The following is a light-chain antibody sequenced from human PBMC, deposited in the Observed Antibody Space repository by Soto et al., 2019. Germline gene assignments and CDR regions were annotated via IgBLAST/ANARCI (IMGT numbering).Light chain of an antibody. CDR2: GAS. Sequence: EIVMTQSPATLSVSPGKSATLSCRASQSITTNLAWYQQKPGQAPRLLIHGASIRATGIPARFSGSGSGTEFTLTISSLQSEDFAVYYCQQYGSSPFTFGPGTKVDIK. J-gene: IGKJ3*01. V-gene: IGKV3-15*01. CDR3: QQYGSSPFT. CDR1: QSITTN.